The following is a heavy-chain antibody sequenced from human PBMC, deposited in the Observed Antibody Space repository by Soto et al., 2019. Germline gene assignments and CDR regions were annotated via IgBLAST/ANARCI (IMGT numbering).Heavy chain of an antibody. CDR1: GGSFSGYY. D-gene: IGHD6-13*01. CDR2: INHSGST. V-gene: IGHV4-34*01. J-gene: IGHJ4*02. CDR3: ARVKGSSWYFDY. Sequence: SETLSLTCAVYGGSFSGYYWSWIRQPPGKGLEWIGEINHSGSTNYNPSLKSRVTISVDTSKNQFSLKLSSVTAADTAVYYCARVKGSSWYFDYWGQGTLVTV.